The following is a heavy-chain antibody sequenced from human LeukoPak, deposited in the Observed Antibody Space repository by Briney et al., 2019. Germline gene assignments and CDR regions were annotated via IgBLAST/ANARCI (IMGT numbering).Heavy chain of an antibody. Sequence: GRSLRLSCAASGFTFSSYAMHWVRQAPGKGQEWVAVISYDGSNKYYADSVKGRFTISRDNSKNTLYLQMNSLRAEDTAVYYCARDLIWFGELLLDYWGQGTLVTVSS. CDR2: ISYDGSNK. J-gene: IGHJ4*02. CDR1: GFTFSSYA. D-gene: IGHD3-10*01. V-gene: IGHV3-30*04. CDR3: ARDLIWFGELLLDY.